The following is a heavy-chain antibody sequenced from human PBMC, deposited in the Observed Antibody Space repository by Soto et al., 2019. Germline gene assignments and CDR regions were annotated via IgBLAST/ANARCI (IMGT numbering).Heavy chain of an antibody. CDR2: VYYSGNT. D-gene: IGHD3-3*02. Sequence: SETLSLTCTVSGGSISSYTYYWGWIRQPPGKGLEWIGSVYYSGNTYYNPSLKSRVTISVDTSKNQFSLKLSSVTAADTAVYYCARTFSNLVPWFDPWGQGTLVTVSS. CDR3: ARTFSNLVPWFDP. CDR1: GGSISSYTYY. J-gene: IGHJ5*02. V-gene: IGHV4-39*01.